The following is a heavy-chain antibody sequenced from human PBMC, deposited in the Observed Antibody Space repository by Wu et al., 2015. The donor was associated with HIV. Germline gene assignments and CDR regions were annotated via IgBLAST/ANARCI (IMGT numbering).Heavy chain of an antibody. CDR3: ARRAYDSSGNWFDP. D-gene: IGHD3-22*01. Sequence: QVELVQSGAEVKKPGASVKVSCKAAGYTFTSYGISWVRQAPGQGLEWMGWISAYDGNTNYAQKLQGRVTMTTGTSTSTAYMELRSLRCDDTAVYYCARRAYDSSGNWFDPWGQGTLVTVSS. J-gene: IGHJ5*02. CDR2: ISAYDGNT. CDR1: GYTFTSYG. V-gene: IGHV1-18*01.